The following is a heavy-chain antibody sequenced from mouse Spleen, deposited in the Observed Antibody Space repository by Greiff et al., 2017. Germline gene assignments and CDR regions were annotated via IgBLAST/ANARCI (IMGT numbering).Heavy chain of an antibody. CDR2: IYPGDGDT. V-gene: IGHV1-80*01. J-gene: IGHJ4*01. Sequence: QVQQQQSGAELVKPGASVKISCKASGYAFSSYWMNWVKQRPGKGLEWIGQIYPGDGDTNYNGKFKGKATLTADKSSSTAYMQLSSLTSEDSAVYFCARDRGSSPHYYAMDYWGQGTSVTVSS. CDR1: GYAFSSYW. CDR3: ARDRGSSPHYYAMDY. D-gene: IGHD1-1*01.